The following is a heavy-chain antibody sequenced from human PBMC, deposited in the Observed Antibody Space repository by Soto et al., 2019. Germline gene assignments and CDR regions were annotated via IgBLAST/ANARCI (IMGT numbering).Heavy chain of an antibody. D-gene: IGHD3-3*01. CDR3: ARDLRAPYDFWSVKKGYYYYYMDV. J-gene: IGHJ6*03. Sequence: QVQLVQSGAEVKKPGASVKVSCKAAGYTFTSYAMHWVRQAPGQRFEWMGWINAGNGNTKYSQKFQGRVTITRDTSASTAYMELSSLRSEDTAVYYCARDLRAPYDFWSVKKGYYYYYMDVWGKGTTVTVSS. V-gene: IGHV1-3*01. CDR2: INAGNGNT. CDR1: GYTFTSYA.